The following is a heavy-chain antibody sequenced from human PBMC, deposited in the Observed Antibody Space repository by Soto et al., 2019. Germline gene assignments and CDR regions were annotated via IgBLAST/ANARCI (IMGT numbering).Heavy chain of an antibody. CDR1: GFTFSKAW. CDR2: IKSKADGGTI. V-gene: IGHV3-15*01. Sequence: EVQLVESGGGLVKPGGSLRLSCAASGFTFSKAWMTWVRQAPGKGLEWVGRIKSKADGGTIDYAAPVKGRFTISRDDSKTTLYLQMTSLKPEDTALYSCTAAYSYRSPLYFASWGREPWSPSPQ. J-gene: IGHJ4*02. D-gene: IGHD6-19*01. CDR3: TAAYSYRSPLYFAS.